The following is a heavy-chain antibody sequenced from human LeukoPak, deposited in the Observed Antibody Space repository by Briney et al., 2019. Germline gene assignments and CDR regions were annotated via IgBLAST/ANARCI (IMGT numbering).Heavy chain of an antibody. J-gene: IGHJ4*02. D-gene: IGHD5-24*01. CDR3: ARDRAEGYFDY. V-gene: IGHV3-33*01. CDR1: GFTFSSYG. CDR2: IWYDGSNK. Sequence: PGRSLRLSCAASGFTFSSYGMHWVRQAPGKGLEWVAVIWYDGSNKYYADSVKGRFTISRDNSKNTLYLQMNSLRAEDTAVYYCARDRAEGYFDYWGQGTLVTVSS.